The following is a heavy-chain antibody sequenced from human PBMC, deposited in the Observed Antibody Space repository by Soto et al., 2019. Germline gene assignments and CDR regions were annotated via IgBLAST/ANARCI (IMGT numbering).Heavy chain of an antibody. J-gene: IGHJ4*02. CDR2: ISYDGSNK. V-gene: IGHV3-30*18. D-gene: IGHD3-10*01. CDR3: AKDPPSSITMVRGVKSTSYFDY. Sequence: GGSLRLSCAASGFTFSSYGMHWVRQAPGKGLEWVAVISYDGSNKYYADSVKGRFTISRDNSKNTLYLQMNSLRAEDTAVYYCAKDPPSSITMVRGVKSTSYFDYWGQGTLVTVSS. CDR1: GFTFSSYG.